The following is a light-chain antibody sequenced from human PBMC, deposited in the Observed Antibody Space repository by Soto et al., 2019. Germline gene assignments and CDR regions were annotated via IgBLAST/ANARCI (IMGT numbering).Light chain of an antibody. J-gene: IGKJ1*01. V-gene: IGKV1-5*01. CDR2: DAS. Sequence: DVQRTQYPSTLSASVGDRVTITCRASQSISSWLAWYQQKPGKAPKLLIYDASNLESGVPSRFSGGGSGTEFSLTISSLQPDDFATYYCQQYNSYSRTFGQGPKV. CDR3: QQYNSYSRT. CDR1: QSISSW.